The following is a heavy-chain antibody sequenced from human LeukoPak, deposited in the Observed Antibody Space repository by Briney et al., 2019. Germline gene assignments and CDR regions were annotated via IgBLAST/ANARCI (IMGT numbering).Heavy chain of an antibody. CDR2: IKSKTDGGTT. V-gene: IGHV3-15*01. J-gene: IGHJ4*02. CDR1: GFTFSNAW. CDR3: XXXXXXXXXDXY. Sequence: GGSLRLSCAASGFTFSNAWMSWVRQAPGKGLEWVGRIKSKTDGGTTDYAAPVKGRFTISRDDSKNTLYLQMNSLKTEDTAVYYXXXXXXXXXXDXYWGXXTLVTV.